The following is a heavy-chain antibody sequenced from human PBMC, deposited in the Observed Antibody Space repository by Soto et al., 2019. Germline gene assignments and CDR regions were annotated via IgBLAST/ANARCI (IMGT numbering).Heavy chain of an antibody. Sequence: ASVKVSCKASGYTFTSYAMHWVRQAPGQRLEWMGWINAGNGNTKYSQKFQGRVTITRDTSASTAYMELSSLRSEDTAVYYCARDPGEPKTYYYGSGSAYYYYGMAVWGQGTTVTVSS. CDR1: GYTFTSYA. J-gene: IGHJ6*02. CDR3: ARDPGEPKTYYYGSGSAYYYYGMAV. D-gene: IGHD3-10*01. CDR2: INAGNGNT. V-gene: IGHV1-3*01.